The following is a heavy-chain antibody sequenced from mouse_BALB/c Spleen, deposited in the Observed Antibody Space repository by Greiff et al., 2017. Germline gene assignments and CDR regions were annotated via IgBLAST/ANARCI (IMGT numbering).Heavy chain of an antibody. CDR1: GYTFTEYT. CDR3: ARHYGSSYYAMDY. CDR2: INPNNGGT. J-gene: IGHJ4*01. V-gene: IGHV1-18*01. Sequence: EVQLVESGPELVKPGASVKISCKTSGYTFTEYTMHWVKQSHGKSLEWIGGINPNNGGTSYNQKFKGKATLTVDKSSSTAYMELRSLTSEDSAVYYCARHYGSSYYAMDYWGQGTSVTVSS. D-gene: IGHD1-1*01.